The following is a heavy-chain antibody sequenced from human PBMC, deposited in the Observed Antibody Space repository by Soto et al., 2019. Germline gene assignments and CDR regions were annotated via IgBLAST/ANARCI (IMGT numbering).Heavy chain of an antibody. CDR2: IIPIFGTA. CDR3: ARDIGAVAGPSYGMDV. V-gene: IGHV1-69*13. J-gene: IGHJ6*02. Sequence: GASVKVSCKASGGTFSSYAISWVRQAPGQGLEGMGGIIPIFGTANYAQKFQGRVTITADESTSTAYMELSSLRSEDPAVYYCARDIGAVAGPSYGMDVWGQGTTVTVSS. D-gene: IGHD6-19*01. CDR1: GGTFSSYA.